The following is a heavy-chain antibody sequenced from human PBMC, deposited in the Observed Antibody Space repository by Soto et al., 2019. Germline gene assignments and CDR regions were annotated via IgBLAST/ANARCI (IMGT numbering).Heavy chain of an antibody. J-gene: IGHJ3*02. V-gene: IGHV3-30*18. Sequence: VQLLESGGGLVQPGRSLRLSCAASGFTFSSYGMHWVRQAPGKGLEWVAVISYDGSNKYYADSVKGRFTISRDNSKNTLYLQMNSLRAEDTAVYYCAKALYSMIVVHDAFDIWGQGTMVIVSS. CDR2: ISYDGSNK. CDR3: AKALYSMIVVHDAFDI. CDR1: GFTFSSYG. D-gene: IGHD3-22*01.